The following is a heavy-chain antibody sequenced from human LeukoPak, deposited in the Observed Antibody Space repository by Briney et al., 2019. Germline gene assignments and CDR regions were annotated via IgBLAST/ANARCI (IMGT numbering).Heavy chain of an antibody. V-gene: IGHV4-34*01. CDR2: INHSGST. Sequence: SETLSLTCAVDGASFSGYYWSWIRQPPGKGREWIGEINHSGSTNYNPSLKSRVTISVDTSKNQFSLKLSSVTAADTAVYYCARGRPRIYYYYMDVWGKGTTVTVSS. J-gene: IGHJ6*03. D-gene: IGHD2-15*01. CDR3: ARGRPRIYYYYMDV. CDR1: GASFSGYY.